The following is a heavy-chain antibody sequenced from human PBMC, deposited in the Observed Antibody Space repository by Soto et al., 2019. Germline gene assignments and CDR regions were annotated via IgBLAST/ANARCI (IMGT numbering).Heavy chain of an antibody. CDR3: TRLPPERRGYCSGGNCYPFDY. D-gene: IGHD2-15*01. CDR1: GFTFGDYA. V-gene: IGHV3-49*04. CDR2: ISSKNYGATT. Sequence: GGSLRLSCTTSGFTFGDYALIWVRQAPGKGLEWVGYISSKNYGATTDYAASVKGRFTISRDDSKSVVYLQMNSLKSEDTGIYYRTRLPPERRGYCSGGNCYPFDYWGQGTQVTVSS. J-gene: IGHJ4*02.